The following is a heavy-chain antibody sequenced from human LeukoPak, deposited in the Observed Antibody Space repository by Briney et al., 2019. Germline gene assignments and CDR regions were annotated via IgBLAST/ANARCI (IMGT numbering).Heavy chain of an antibody. Sequence: SETLSLTCTVSGGSIGSYYWSWIRQPAGKGLEWIGRIYTSGSTNYNPSLKSRVTMSVDTSKNQFSLKLSSVTAADTAVYYCARGLIVADIWYFDYWGQGTLVTVSS. D-gene: IGHD2-15*01. V-gene: IGHV4-4*07. J-gene: IGHJ4*02. CDR2: IYTSGST. CDR1: GGSIGSYY. CDR3: ARGLIVADIWYFDY.